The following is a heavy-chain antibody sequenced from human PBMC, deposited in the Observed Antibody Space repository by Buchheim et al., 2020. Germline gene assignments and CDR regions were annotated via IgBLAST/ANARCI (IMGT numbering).Heavy chain of an antibody. CDR1: GFTFSSYG. J-gene: IGHJ4*02. CDR3: ARGWARETRDFDY. Sequence: QVQLVESGGGVVQPGRSLRLSCAASGFTFSSYGMHWVRQAPGKGLEWVAVIWYDGSNKYYADSVKARFTISRDNYKNTPDLQMNSLRAEDTAVYYCARGWARETRDFDYWGQGTL. D-gene: IGHD1-26*01. CDR2: IWYDGSNK. V-gene: IGHV3-33*01.